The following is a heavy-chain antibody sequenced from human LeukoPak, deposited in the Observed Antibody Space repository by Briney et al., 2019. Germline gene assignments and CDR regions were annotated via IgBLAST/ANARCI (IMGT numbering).Heavy chain of an antibody. V-gene: IGHV3-48*02. CDR3: AKAKDSSGYPPYFDY. J-gene: IGHJ4*02. D-gene: IGHD3-22*01. CDR1: GFTFSSYG. Sequence: GGSLRLSCAASGFTFSSYGMHWVRQAPGKGLEWVSYISSSSSTIYYADSVKGRFTISRDNAKNSLYLQMNSLRDEDTAVYYCAKAKDSSGYPPYFDYWGQGTLVTVSS. CDR2: ISSSSSTI.